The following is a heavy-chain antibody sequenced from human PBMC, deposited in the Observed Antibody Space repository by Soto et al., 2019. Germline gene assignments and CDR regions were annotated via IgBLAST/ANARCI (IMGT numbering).Heavy chain of an antibody. D-gene: IGHD7-27*01. CDR1: GYIFTGYF. V-gene: IGHV1-2*06. J-gene: IGHJ4*03. CDR2: ITPNSGDT. CDR3: VRWGSASKSLEF. Sequence: ASVKVSCKASGYIFTGYFIHWVRHTPGQGLQWMGRITPNSGDTKYGQTFQGRVTLTRDTSTSTAYMELAGLTSDDTALYYCVRWGSASKSLEFWGKGTLVTVS.